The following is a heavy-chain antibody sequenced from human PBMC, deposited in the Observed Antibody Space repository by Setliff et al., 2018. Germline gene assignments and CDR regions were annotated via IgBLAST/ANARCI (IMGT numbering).Heavy chain of an antibody. CDR1: GFSFSNFN. CDR2: IWDDGGNK. V-gene: IGHV3-30*02. Sequence: GGSLRLSCAASGFTSGFSFSNFNMHWVRQAPGKGLEWVAVIWDDGGNKYHADSVKGRFTISRDNSKNTLYLQMNSLRAEDTAVYYCAKAAHDFSHYIVVVPAAHFDSWGQGTLVTVSS. CDR3: AKAAHDFSHYIVVVPAAHFDS. J-gene: IGHJ4*02. D-gene: IGHD2-2*01.